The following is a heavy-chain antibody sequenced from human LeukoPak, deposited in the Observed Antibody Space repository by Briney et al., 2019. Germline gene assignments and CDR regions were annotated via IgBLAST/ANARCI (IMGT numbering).Heavy chain of an antibody. V-gene: IGHV4-4*07. Sequence: SETLSLTCTVSGGSVSSYYWSWIRQPAGKGLEWIGRLYSSGSTNYNPSLKSRVTVSADTSKNQFSLKLSSVTAADTAVYYCARANGGNSRSFDYWGQGTLVTVSS. J-gene: IGHJ4*02. CDR3: ARANGGNSRSFDY. CDR2: LYSSGST. CDR1: GGSVSSYY. D-gene: IGHD4-23*01.